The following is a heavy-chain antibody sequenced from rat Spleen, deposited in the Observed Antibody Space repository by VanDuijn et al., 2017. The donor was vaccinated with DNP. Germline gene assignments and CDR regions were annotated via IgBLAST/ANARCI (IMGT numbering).Heavy chain of an antibody. CDR3: ASSMGTYYPYSFDY. Sequence: EVQLVESGGGLVQPGRSLKLACAASGFTFSNYGMAWVRQAPTKGLEWVASISTGGSNTYYRDSVKGRFTISRDNAKNTQYLQMDSLRSEDTATYYCASSMGTYYPYSFDYWGQGVVVTVSS. D-gene: IGHD1-12*02. J-gene: IGHJ2*01. V-gene: IGHV5S13*01. CDR1: GFTFSNYG. CDR2: ISTGGSNT.